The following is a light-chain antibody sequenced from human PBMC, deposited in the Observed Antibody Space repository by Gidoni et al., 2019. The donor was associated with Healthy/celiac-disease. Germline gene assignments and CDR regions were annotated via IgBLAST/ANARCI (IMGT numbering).Light chain of an antibody. CDR3: QQYGSSPRT. V-gene: IGKV3-20*01. J-gene: IGKJ2*01. Sequence: EIALPQSPGTLSLSPGERATLHCSASQSVSSSYLAWYQQKPGQAPRLLIYGASSRATGIPDRFSGSGSGTDFTLTISRLEPEDFAVYYCQQYGSSPRTFGKGTKLEMK. CDR2: GAS. CDR1: QSVSSSY.